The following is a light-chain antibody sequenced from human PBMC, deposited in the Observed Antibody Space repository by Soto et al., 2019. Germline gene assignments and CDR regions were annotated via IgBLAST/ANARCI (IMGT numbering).Light chain of an antibody. V-gene: IGKV1-5*03. CDR1: QGISSY. J-gene: IGKJ1*01. CDR3: QQYNSYPWT. Sequence: IQMTQSPSSLSASVGDRVTITCRASQGISSYLAWYQQKPGKAPKLLIYKASSLESGVPSRFSGSGSGTEFTLTISSLQPDDFATYYCQQYNSYPWTFGQGTKVDIK. CDR2: KAS.